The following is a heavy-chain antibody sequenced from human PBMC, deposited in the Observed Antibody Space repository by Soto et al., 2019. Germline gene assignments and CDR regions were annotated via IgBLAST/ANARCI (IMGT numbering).Heavy chain of an antibody. J-gene: IGHJ4*02. D-gene: IGHD3-3*01. CDR1: GGSISSYY. CDR3: ARGTFGGVKD. CDR2: MYYSGST. Sequence: QVQLQESGPGLVKPSETLSLTCTVSGGSISSYYWSWIRQPPGKGLEWIGYMYYSGSTNYNPSLKSRGTISIDTSRNQFSLKLSSVTAADTAVYYCARGTFGGVKDWGQGTLVTVSS. V-gene: IGHV4-59*01.